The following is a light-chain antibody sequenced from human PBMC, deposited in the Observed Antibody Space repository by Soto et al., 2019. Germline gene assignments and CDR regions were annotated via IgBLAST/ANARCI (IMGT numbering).Light chain of an antibody. CDR1: QSVLYSSNNKNY. J-gene: IGKJ1*01. Sequence: DIVMTQSPDSLAVSLGERATINCKSSQSVLYSSNNKNYLAWYQQKPGQPPKLLIYWASTRESGVPDRFSGSGSAPDFTLTISSLQAEDVAVYYCQQYYRPWTFGQGTKVEIK. V-gene: IGKV4-1*01. CDR3: QQYYRPWT. CDR2: WAS.